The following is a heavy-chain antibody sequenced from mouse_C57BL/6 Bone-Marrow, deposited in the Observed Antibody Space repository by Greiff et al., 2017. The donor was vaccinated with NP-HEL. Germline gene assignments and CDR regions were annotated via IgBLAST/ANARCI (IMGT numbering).Heavy chain of an antibody. J-gene: IGHJ1*03. V-gene: IGHV1-64*01. CDR2: IHPNSGST. CDR3: ARSQATTVVDWYFDV. CDR1: GYTFTSYW. D-gene: IGHD1-1*01. Sequence: QVQLQQPGAELVKPGASVKLSCKASGYTFTSYWMHWVKQRPGQGLEWIGMIHPNSGSTNYNEKFKSKATLTVDKSSSTAYMQLSSLTSEDSAVYYCARSQATTVVDWYFDVWGTGTTVTVSS.